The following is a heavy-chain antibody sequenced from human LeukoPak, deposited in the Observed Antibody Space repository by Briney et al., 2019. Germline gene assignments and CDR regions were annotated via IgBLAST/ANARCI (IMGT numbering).Heavy chain of an antibody. V-gene: IGHV4-34*01. CDR3: ARPRYGSGSLDS. CDR1: GESFSGHY. Sequence: SETLSLTCAVYGESFSGHYWTWIRQPPGKGLEWIGEINHSGSTTSDPSLNNRVTISVDTSKNQFSLKLTSVTAADTAVYYCARPRYGSGSLDSWGQGTLVTVSS. J-gene: IGHJ4*02. D-gene: IGHD3-10*01. CDR2: INHSGST.